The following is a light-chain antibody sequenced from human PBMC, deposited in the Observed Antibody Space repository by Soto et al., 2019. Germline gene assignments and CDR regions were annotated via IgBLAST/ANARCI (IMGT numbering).Light chain of an antibody. CDR2: EVS. V-gene: IGLV2-14*01. Sequence: QPVLTQPASVCESAGQSITISCAGTSSDVGGYNHVSWYQQHADKAPKLLIHEVSNRPSGVSNRFSGSKSGNTASLTISGLQAEDEADYYCNSYTSISTYVFGTGTTVTAL. J-gene: IGLJ1*01. CDR1: SSDVGGYNH. CDR3: NSYTSISTYV.